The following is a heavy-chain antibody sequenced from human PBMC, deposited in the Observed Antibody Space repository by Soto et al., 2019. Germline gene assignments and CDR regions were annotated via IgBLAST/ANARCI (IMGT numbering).Heavy chain of an antibody. J-gene: IGHJ3*02. CDR2: IYYSGST. D-gene: IGHD3-22*01. V-gene: IGHV4-31*03. Sequence: LSLTCTVSGGSISSGGYYWSWIRQHPGKGLEWIGYIYYSGSTYYNPSLKSRVTISVDTSKNQFSLKLSSVTAADTAVYYCARLYYYDSSGRADHAFDIWGQGTMVTVSS. CDR1: GGSISSGGYY. CDR3: ARLYYYDSSGRADHAFDI.